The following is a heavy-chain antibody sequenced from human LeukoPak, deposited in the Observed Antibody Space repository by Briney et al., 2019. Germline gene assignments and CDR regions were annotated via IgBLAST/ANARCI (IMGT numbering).Heavy chain of an antibody. J-gene: IGHJ4*02. Sequence: PGGSLRLSCAASGFTFSSYGMHWVRQPPGKGLEWVAVIWYDGSNKYYADSVKGRFTISRDNSKNTLYLQMNSLRAEDTAVYYCARDQWLVPDYWGQGTLVTVSS. V-gene: IGHV3-33*01. CDR2: IWYDGSNK. CDR1: GFTFSSYG. CDR3: ARDQWLVPDY. D-gene: IGHD6-19*01.